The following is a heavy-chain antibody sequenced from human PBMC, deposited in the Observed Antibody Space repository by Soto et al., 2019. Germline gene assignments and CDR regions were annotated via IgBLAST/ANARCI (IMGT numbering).Heavy chain of an antibody. V-gene: IGHV5-51*01. CDR3: ASGSFGSSSATPYCLDY. CDR2: IYPGDSDI. D-gene: IGHD6-6*01. Sequence: PGESLKISCKGSGYSFTSYWIGWVRQMPGKGLEWMGIIYPGDSDIRYSPSFQGQVTISADKSISTAYPQWSSLKASDTAKYYTASGSFGSSSATPYCLDYWGQGTRVTVSS. J-gene: IGHJ4*02. CDR1: GYSFTSYW.